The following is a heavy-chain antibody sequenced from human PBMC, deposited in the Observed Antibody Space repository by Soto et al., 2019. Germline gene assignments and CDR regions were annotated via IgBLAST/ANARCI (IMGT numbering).Heavy chain of an antibody. Sequence: SVKVSCKASGGNFRRYAISWVRQAPGQGLEWMGGVLPIFGSPSHAQKFRDRVTITADESTSTAYLELTSLTSEDTAIYYCVFGDCTSSSCSYYFYGLDVWGQGTTVTVSS. CDR3: VFGDCTSSSCSYYFYGLDV. CDR1: GGNFRRYA. CDR2: VLPIFGSP. D-gene: IGHD2-2*01. V-gene: IGHV1-69*13. J-gene: IGHJ6*02.